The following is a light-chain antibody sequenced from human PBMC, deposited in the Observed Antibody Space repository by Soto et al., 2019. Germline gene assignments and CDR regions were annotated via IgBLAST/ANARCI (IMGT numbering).Light chain of an antibody. CDR2: DAS. CDR1: QSVSSY. Sequence: EIVLTQSPATLSLSPGERATLSCRASQSVSSYLAWYQQKPGQAPRLLIYDASNRATGIPARFSGSGSGTDFTLTTSSLEPEDFAFYSCQQRSNWPGTFGQGTRLEIK. CDR3: QQRSNWPGT. J-gene: IGKJ2*01. V-gene: IGKV3-11*01.